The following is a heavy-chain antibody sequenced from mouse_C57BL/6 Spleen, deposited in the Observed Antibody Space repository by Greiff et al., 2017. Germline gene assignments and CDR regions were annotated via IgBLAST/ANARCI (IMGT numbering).Heavy chain of an antibody. CDR2: IYPGSGNT. D-gene: IGHD1-1*01. CDR1: GYTFTDYY. CDR3: ARWYYGSSSYAMDY. V-gene: IGHV1-76*01. J-gene: IGHJ4*01. Sequence: QVQLQQSGAELVRPGASVKLSCKASGYTFTDYYINWVKQRPGQGLEWIARIYPGSGNTYYNEKFKGKATLTAEKSSSTAYMQLSSLTSEDSAVYFCARWYYGSSSYAMDYWGQGTSVTVSS.